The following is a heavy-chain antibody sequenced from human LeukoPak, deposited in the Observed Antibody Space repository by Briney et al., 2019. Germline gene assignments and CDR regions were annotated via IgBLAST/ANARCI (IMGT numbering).Heavy chain of an antibody. CDR1: GGTFSSYA. CDR2: VIPIFGTA. D-gene: IGHD4-17*01. CDR3: ARAPNYGDYILAYLDY. V-gene: IGHV1-69*01. J-gene: IGHJ4*02. Sequence: SVKVSCKASGGTFSSYAISWVRQAPGQGLEWMGGVIPIFGTANYAQKFQGRVTITADESTSTAYMELSSLRSEDTAVYYCARAPNYGDYILAYLDYWGQGTLVTVSS.